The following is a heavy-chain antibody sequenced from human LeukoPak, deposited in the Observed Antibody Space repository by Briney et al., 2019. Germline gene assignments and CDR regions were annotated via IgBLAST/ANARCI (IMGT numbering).Heavy chain of an antibody. V-gene: IGHV1-46*01. D-gene: IGHD1-26*01. CDR2: INPTGDDT. CDR1: GYIFITYY. Sequence: ASVKVSCKASGYIFITYYIHWVRQAPGQGLEWMGVINPTGDDTSYAQHFQGRVTMTRDTSTSTVYMELSSLRFEDTAVYYCVRDLLAGYNYWGQGTLVTVSS. J-gene: IGHJ4*02. CDR3: VRDLLAGYNY.